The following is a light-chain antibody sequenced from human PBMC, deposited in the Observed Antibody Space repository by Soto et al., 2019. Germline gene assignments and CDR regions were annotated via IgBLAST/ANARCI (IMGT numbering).Light chain of an antibody. J-gene: IGKJ1*01. Sequence: LMTQSPATLSVSPWERATLSCRASQSVSGKVAWYQQKPGQAPRLLIYDASTRATGIPARFSGNGSATEFTLTISSLQSEDFAVYYCQQYRSWPRTFGQGTKV. CDR2: DAS. CDR3: QQYRSWPRT. CDR1: QSVSGK. V-gene: IGKV3-15*01.